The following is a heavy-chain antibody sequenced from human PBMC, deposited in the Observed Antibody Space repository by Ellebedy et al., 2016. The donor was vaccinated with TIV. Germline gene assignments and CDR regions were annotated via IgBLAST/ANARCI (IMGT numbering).Heavy chain of an antibody. V-gene: IGHV1-58*01. D-gene: IGHD3-16*02. Sequence: ASVKVSCKASGFTFTSSAVQWVRQARGQRLEWIGWIVVGSGNTNYAQKFQERVTITRDMSTSTAYMELSSLRAEDTAVYYCAHTGELSLYPNNRPAGVDYWGQGTLVTVSS. CDR2: IVVGSGNT. CDR3: AHTGELSLYPNNRPAGVDY. J-gene: IGHJ4*02. CDR1: GFTFTSSA.